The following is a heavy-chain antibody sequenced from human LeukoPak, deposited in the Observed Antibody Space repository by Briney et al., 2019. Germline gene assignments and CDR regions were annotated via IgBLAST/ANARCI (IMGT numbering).Heavy chain of an antibody. D-gene: IGHD6-19*01. CDR2: ISGSGGST. CDR1: GFTFSVYG. J-gene: IGHJ4*02. CDR3: AKGSLRRSENIAVARMRSY. V-gene: IGHV3-23*01. Sequence: WGSLSLSCAASGFTFSVYGLNWVRQAPGKGLEWVSAISGSGGSTYYADSVKGRFTISRDNSKNTLYLQMNSLRAEDTAVYYCAKGSLRRSENIAVARMRSYWSQGTLVTVSS.